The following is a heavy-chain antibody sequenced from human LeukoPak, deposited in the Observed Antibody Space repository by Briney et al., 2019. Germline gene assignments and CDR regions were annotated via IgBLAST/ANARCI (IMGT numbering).Heavy chain of an antibody. J-gene: IGHJ5*02. CDR1: GVSISNYF. CDR2: DSIRGGT. V-gene: IGHV4-4*07. Sequence: PSETLSLTCSVSGVSISNYFWSWIRQSAGKGLEWIGRDSIRGGTNYNPSLASRASMSIDTSKSQFSPKLTSVTAADTAVYYCARGPLMSAGGGVDPWGQGTLVIVSS. D-gene: IGHD6-13*01. CDR3: ARGPLMSAGGGVDP.